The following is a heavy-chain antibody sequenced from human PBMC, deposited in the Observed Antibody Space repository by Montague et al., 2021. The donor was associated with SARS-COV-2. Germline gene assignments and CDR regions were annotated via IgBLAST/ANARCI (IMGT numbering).Heavy chain of an antibody. J-gene: IGHJ4*02. Sequence: PALVKPTQTLTLTCTFSGFSLSTNGMCVSWIRQPPGKALEWLARIDWDDDKYYSTSLKTRLTISKDTSKNQVVLTMTNMDPVDTATYYCVRLRPGGSLSGAMYYFDYWGLGTLVTVSS. V-gene: IGHV2-70*11. D-gene: IGHD1-26*01. CDR2: IDWDDDK. CDR3: VRLRPGGSLSGAMYYFDY. CDR1: GFSLSTNGMC.